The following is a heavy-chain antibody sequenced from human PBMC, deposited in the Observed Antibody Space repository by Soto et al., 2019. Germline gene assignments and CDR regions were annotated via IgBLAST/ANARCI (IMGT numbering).Heavy chain of an antibody. V-gene: IGHV4-39*01. J-gene: IGHJ4*02. CDR2: IYYSGST. D-gene: IGHD2-2*01. CDR1: GGSISSSSYY. CDR3: ARRRVVGCSSTSCPYYFDY. Sequence: SETLSLTCTVSGGSISSSSYYWGWIRQPPGKGLEWIGSIYYSGSTYYNPSLKSRVTISVDTSKNQFSLKLSSVTAADTAVYYCARRRVVGCSSTSCPYYFDYWGQGTLVTVSS.